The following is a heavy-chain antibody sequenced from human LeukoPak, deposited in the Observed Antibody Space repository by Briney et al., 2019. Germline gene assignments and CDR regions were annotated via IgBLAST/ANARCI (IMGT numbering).Heavy chain of an antibody. CDR1: GFSISGYW. V-gene: IGHV3-74*01. Sequence: GGSLRLSCAASGFSISGYWMHWVRQVPGKGLVWVSRISPDGSTTGYADSVKGRFTASRDNARNTLYLQMNSLRAEDTAVYYCARDGVPAAIGWFDPWGQGTLVTVSS. J-gene: IGHJ5*02. CDR3: ARDGVPAAIGWFDP. CDR2: ISPDGSTT. D-gene: IGHD2-2*02.